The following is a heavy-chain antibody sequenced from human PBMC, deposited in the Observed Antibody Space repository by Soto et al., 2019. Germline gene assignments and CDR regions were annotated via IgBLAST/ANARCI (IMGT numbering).Heavy chain of an antibody. Sequence: QVQLVQSGPEVKKPGSSMKVSCKASGGTFSSSTISWVRQAPGQGLEWVGRVIPFLGLANYAQKCQGRVTITADKSTSTAYMELSSLRSEDTAVYYCARGRYCSTAACYTAGDDWGQGTLVTVSS. J-gene: IGHJ4*02. CDR3: ARGRYCSTAACYTAGDD. CDR1: GGTFSSST. D-gene: IGHD2-2*01. V-gene: IGHV1-69*02. CDR2: VIPFLGLA.